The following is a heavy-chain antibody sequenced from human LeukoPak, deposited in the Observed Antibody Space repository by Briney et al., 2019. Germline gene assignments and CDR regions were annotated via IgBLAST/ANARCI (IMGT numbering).Heavy chain of an antibody. CDR2: MNPNSGNT. CDR1: GYTFTSYD. J-gene: IGHJ4*02. D-gene: IGHD3-10*01. Sequence: HRASVKVSCKASGYTFTSYDINWVREATGQGLEWMGWMNPNSGNTGYAQKFQGRVTMTRDTSTSTVYMELSSLRSEDTAVYYCARGGRPLERPFDYWGQGTLVTVSS. V-gene: IGHV1-8*01. CDR3: ARGGRPLERPFDY.